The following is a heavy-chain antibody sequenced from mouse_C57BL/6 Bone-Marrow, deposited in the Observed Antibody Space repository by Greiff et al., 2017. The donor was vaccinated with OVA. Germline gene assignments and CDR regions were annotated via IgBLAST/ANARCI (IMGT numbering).Heavy chain of an antibody. J-gene: IGHJ2*01. Sequence: VQLKESGAELVRPGASVKLSCKASGYTFTDYYINWVKQRPGQGLEWIARIYPGSGNTYYNEKFKGKATLTAEKSSSTAYMQLSSLTSEDSAVYFCARRDYGDYWGQGTTLTVSS. CDR2: IYPGSGNT. D-gene: IGHD2-4*01. CDR1: GYTFTDYY. CDR3: ARRDYGDY. V-gene: IGHV1-76*01.